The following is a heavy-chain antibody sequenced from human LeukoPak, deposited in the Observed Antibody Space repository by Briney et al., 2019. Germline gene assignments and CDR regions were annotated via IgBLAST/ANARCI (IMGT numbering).Heavy chain of an antibody. Sequence: SETLSLTCTVSGGSISSYYWSWIRQPPGKGLEWIGYIYYSGSTNYNPSLKSRVTISVDTSKNQFSLKLSSVTAADTAVYYCARYDSSGYWLCAFDIWGQGTMVTVSS. CDR3: ARYDSSGYWLCAFDI. CDR2: IYYSGST. V-gene: IGHV4-59*01. D-gene: IGHD3-22*01. CDR1: GGSISSYY. J-gene: IGHJ3*02.